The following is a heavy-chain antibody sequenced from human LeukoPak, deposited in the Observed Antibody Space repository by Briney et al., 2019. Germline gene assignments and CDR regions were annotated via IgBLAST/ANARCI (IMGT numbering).Heavy chain of an antibody. CDR2: IDSRDNT. Sequence: GGSLRLSCAASGFTVRNNHMGWVRQAPGKGLEWVSVIDSRDNTYHADSVKGRFTISRHTSKNTLYLQMNSLRAEDTAVYYCARESTPLRGAFDPWGPGTLVTVSS. CDR3: ARESTPLRGAFDP. D-gene: IGHD5-24*01. CDR1: GFTVRNNH. V-gene: IGHV3-53*04. J-gene: IGHJ5*02.